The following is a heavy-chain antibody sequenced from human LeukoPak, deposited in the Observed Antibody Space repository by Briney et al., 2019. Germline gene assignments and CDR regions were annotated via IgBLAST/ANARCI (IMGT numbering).Heavy chain of an antibody. J-gene: IGHJ3*02. D-gene: IGHD6-13*01. CDR2: INQDGSEK. CDR3: ARDSEHSSSFAFDI. Sequence: GRSLRLSCAASGFTFRSQWMSWVRQAPGKGLEWGANINQDGSEKHYVDYVKVRFTISRDNAKTSLYLQMNSLRAEDTAMYYCARDSEHSSSFAFDIWGQGTMVTVSS. V-gene: IGHV3-7*01. CDR1: GFTFRSQW.